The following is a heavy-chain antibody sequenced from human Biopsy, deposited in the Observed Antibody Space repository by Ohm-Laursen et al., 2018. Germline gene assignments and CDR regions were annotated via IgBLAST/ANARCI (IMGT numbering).Heavy chain of an antibody. CDR1: SYTFTDYN. J-gene: IGHJ4*02. D-gene: IGHD2-8*01. CDR3: ARDPLNGHKHFDY. CDR2: INCKTGAT. V-gene: IGHV1-2*02. Sequence: AASVKVSCKASSYTFTDYNIHLMRQAPGQGLEWLGYINCKTGATNYAQKFQGTVTMTRDTSISTAYLALGSLRSADTAIYYCARDPLNGHKHFDYWGQGSLVTVSS.